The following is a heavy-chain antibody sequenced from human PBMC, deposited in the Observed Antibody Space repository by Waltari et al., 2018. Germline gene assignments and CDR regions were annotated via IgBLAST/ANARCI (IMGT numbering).Heavy chain of an antibody. V-gene: IGHV3-7*01. D-gene: IGHD5-12*01. CDR3: AGGGGYLHEH. CDR2: IKQDGSER. CDR1: GLTFSSLW. Sequence: EVQLVESGGGLVQPGGSLRLSCAASGLTFSSLWMNWVRQAPGKGLEGVAIIKQDGSERHYVDSVNGRFTISRDNAKNSLYLEMNGLRAEDTAVYYCAGGGGYLHEHWGQGTLVTVSS. J-gene: IGHJ4*02.